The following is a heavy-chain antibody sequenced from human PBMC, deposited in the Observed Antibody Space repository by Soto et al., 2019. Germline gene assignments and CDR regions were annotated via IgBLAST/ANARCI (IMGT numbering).Heavy chain of an antibody. Sequence: QLQLQESGSGLVKPSQTLSLTCAVSGGSISSGGYSWSWIRQPPGKGLEWIGNILHSGKTNYNPSLEGRITMAVDRSKNHRSLHLSSVTAADTDVYYCVRDRLRITFGGVKYYYGMDVWGQGTEVSVSS. D-gene: IGHD3-16*01. CDR3: VRDRLRITFGGVKYYYGMDV. V-gene: IGHV4-30-2*01. CDR2: ILHSGKT. J-gene: IGHJ6*02. CDR1: GGSISSGGYS.